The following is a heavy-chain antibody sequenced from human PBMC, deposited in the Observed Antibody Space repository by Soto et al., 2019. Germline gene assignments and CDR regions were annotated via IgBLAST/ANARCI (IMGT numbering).Heavy chain of an antibody. D-gene: IGHD3-3*01. CDR1: GGSISSYY. V-gene: IGHV4-59*01. J-gene: IGHJ5*02. CDR3: ARAEYDFWSGYTGRGWLDP. Sequence: SETLSLTCTVSGGSISSYYWSWIRQPPGKGLEWIGYIYYSGSTNYNPSLKSRVTIPVDTSKNQFSLKLSSVTAADTAVYYCARAEYDFWSGYTGRGWLDPWGQGALVTVSS. CDR2: IYYSGST.